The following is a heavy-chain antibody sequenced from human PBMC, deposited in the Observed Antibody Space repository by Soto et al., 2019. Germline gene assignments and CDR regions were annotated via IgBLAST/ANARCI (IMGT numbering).Heavy chain of an antibody. CDR2: FNAGNGNT. Sequence: QVQLVQSGAEVKKPGASVKVSCKASGYTFTSYAMHWVRQAPGQRLEWMGWFNAGNGNTKYSQKFQGRVTITRDTSASTAYMELSSLRSEDTAVYYCARSLPRGPNNWFDPWGQGTLVTVSS. CDR3: ARSLPRGPNNWFDP. J-gene: IGHJ5*02. V-gene: IGHV1-3*01. D-gene: IGHD3-16*01. CDR1: GYTFTSYA.